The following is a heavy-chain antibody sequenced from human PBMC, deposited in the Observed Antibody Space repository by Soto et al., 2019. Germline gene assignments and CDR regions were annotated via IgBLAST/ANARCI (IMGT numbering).Heavy chain of an antibody. CDR1: GFTFSSYG. D-gene: IGHD6-13*01. CDR2: IWYDGSNK. J-gene: IGHJ4*02. Sequence: QVQLVESGGGVVQPGRSLRLSCAASGFTFSSYGMHWVRQAPGKGLEWVAVIWYDGSNKNYADSVKGRFTISRDNSKNTLYLQRNSLRAEDTAVYYWAREGESLLSRSWYSFGYWGQGTLVTVSS. CDR3: AREGESLLSRSWYSFGY. V-gene: IGHV3-33*01.